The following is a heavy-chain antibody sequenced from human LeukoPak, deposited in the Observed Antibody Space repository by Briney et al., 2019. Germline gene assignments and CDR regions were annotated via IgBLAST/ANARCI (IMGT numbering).Heavy chain of an antibody. CDR3: ARTSPSSTWYKGGFCDY. Sequence: GASMKVSCKASGYTFTAYYIHWVRQAPGQGLEWMGWINPDSGGTNFAQKFQGRVTMTSDTSVSTAYLELSSLTSDDTAVYYCARTSPSSTWYKGGFCDYWGQGTLVTVSS. D-gene: IGHD6-13*01. J-gene: IGHJ4*02. CDR1: GYTFTAYY. V-gene: IGHV1-2*02. CDR2: INPDSGGT.